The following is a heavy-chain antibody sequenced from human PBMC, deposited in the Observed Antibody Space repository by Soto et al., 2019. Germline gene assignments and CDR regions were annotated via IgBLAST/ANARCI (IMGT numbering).Heavy chain of an antibody. CDR2: IWNDGSER. V-gene: IGHV3-33*01. CDR3: TTPHYYASGSFY. CDR1: GFTFRSYG. J-gene: IGHJ4*02. D-gene: IGHD3-10*01. Sequence: GGSLRLSCAASGFTFRSYGMHWVRQAPGKGLEWVAVIWNDGSERYYADSVKGRFTISRDNSKNTLDLQMNSLRAEDTAVYYCTTPHYYASGSFYWGQGTLVTVSS.